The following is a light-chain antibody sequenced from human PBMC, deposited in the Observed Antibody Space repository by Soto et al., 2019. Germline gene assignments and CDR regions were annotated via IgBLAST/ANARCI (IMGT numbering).Light chain of an antibody. CDR1: QTISTW. V-gene: IGKV1-5*01. J-gene: IGKJ1*01. Sequence: DIQVTQSPPTLSASVGDRVTITCRAIQTISTWMAWYQQKPGKAPKLLVYDASTLQSGVASRFSGSGSGTEFTPIISGLQPDDSATYYCQQYTNTNNPWMFGQGTKVDIK. CDR2: DAS. CDR3: QQYTNTNNPWM.